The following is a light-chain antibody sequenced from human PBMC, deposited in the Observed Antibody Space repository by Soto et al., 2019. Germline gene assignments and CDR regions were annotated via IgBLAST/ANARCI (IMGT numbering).Light chain of an antibody. CDR1: SSNIGRNT. J-gene: IGLJ2*01. CDR3: AAWDDSLNGHVV. CDR2: GNN. Sequence: QSVLTQPPSASGTPGQRVTISCSGSSSNIGRNTVNWYQQLPGTAPKLLIYGNNQRPSGVPARISGSKSGTSASLAISGLQSEDEADYYCAAWDDSLNGHVVVGGGTKLTVL. V-gene: IGLV1-44*01.